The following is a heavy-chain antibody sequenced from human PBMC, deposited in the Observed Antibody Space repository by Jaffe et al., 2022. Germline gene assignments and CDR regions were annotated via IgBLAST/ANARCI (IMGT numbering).Heavy chain of an antibody. CDR1: GYTFTSYY. CDR3: VREPESIKCLEY. CDR2: ITASGDT. Sequence: QVQLVQSGAEVKKPGASVKVSCKASGYTFTSYYMHWVRQAPGQGLEWVGVITASGDTVYAQKFQGRVTVTRDTSTATVYMDLSSLTSEDTATYYCVREPESIKCLEYWGQGTRVTVSS. D-gene: IGHD6-6*01. V-gene: IGHV1-46*01. J-gene: IGHJ4*02.